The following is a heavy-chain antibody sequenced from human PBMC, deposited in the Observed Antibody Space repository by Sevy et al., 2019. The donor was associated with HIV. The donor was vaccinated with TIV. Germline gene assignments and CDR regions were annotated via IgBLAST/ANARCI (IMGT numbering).Heavy chain of an antibody. J-gene: IGHJ4*02. CDR3: AREGGHTAAWSPGNF. Sequence: GGSLRLSCAASGFTFNSHGFYWVRQAPGKGLEWVALISYDGRIKYYADSVKGRFIISRDDARNTLYLQMSGLRAGDTAVYYCAREGGHTAAWSPGNFWGQGTLVTVSS. CDR1: GFTFNSHG. D-gene: IGHD2-15*01. CDR2: ISYDGRIK. V-gene: IGHV3-30*15.